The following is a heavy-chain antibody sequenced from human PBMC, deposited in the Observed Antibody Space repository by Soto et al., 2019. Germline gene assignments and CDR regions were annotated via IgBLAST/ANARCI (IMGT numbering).Heavy chain of an antibody. D-gene: IGHD6-13*01. V-gene: IGHV1-8*01. CDR2: MSPNSGNT. J-gene: IGHJ5*02. Sequence: QEPLVQSGAEVKKPGASVKVSCKASGYTFTIYDINWVRQAPGQGLEWMGWMSPNSGNTGYAQKFQGRITMTRNTTISTAYMELSSLSSEDTAVYFCAREAAVGPGGFDPWGQGTLVSVSS. CDR1: GYTFTIYD. CDR3: AREAAVGPGGFDP.